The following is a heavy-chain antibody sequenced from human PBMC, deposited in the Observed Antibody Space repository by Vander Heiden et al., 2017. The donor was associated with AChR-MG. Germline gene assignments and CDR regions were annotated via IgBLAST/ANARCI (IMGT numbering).Heavy chain of an antibody. CDR3: ARPAHGTSYLNY. D-gene: IGHD2-2*01. CDR1: GGSLSSSNCY. V-gene: IGHV4-39*01. J-gene: IGHJ4*02. CDR2: IYYSGST. Sequence: QLQLQESGPGLVKPSETLSLTCIVSGGSLSSSNCYWGWFRQPPGMGLEWIGSIYYSGSTYYNPSLKSRVTVSVDTSRNQFSLNLNSVTAADTAVYYCARPAHGTSYLNYWGQGALVTVSS.